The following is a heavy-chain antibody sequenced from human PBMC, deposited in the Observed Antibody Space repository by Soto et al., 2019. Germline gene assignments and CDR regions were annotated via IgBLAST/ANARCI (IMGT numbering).Heavy chain of an antibody. V-gene: IGHV1-24*01. CDR2: FDPEDGET. J-gene: IGHJ4*02. D-gene: IGHD3-22*01. CDR3: ATDSVHYYDSSGYFNY. CDR1: GYTLTELS. Sequence: ASVKVSCKVSGYTLTELSMHWGRQAPGKGLEWMGGFDPEDGETIYAQKFQGRVTMTEDTSTDTAYMELSSLRSEDTAVYYCATDSVHYYDSSGYFNYWGQGTLVTVSS.